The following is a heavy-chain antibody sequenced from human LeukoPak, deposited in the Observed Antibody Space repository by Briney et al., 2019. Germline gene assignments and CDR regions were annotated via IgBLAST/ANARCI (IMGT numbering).Heavy chain of an antibody. CDR1: GFTVSSNY. V-gene: IGHV3-53*01. D-gene: IGHD1-26*01. CDR3: ARWDSGSYLNWFGP. J-gene: IGHJ5*02. CDR2: IYSGGST. Sequence: GGSLRLSCAASGFTVSSNYMSWVRQAPGKGLEWVSVIYSGGSTYYADSVKGRFTISRDNSKNTLYLQMNSLRAEDTAVYYCARWDSGSYLNWFGPWGQGTLVTVSS.